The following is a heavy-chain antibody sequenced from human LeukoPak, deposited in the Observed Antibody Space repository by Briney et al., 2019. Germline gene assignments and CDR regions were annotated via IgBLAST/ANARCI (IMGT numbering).Heavy chain of an antibody. CDR3: ARVPTYYDFWSGYTEARYYYYMDV. Sequence: ASVQVSCKASGYTFTSYGISWVQQAPGHGLEWMGWISAYKGNTSYAQKLQGRVTMTTDTSTSTAYMELRSLRSDDTAVYYCARVPTYYDFWSGYTEARYYYYMDVWGKGTTVTVAS. J-gene: IGHJ6*03. CDR2: ISAYKGNT. D-gene: IGHD3-3*01. V-gene: IGHV1-18*01. CDR1: GYTFTSYG.